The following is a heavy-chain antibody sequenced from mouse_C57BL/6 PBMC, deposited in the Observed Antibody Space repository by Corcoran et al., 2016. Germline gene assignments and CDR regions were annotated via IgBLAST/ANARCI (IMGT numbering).Heavy chain of an antibody. CDR1: GYTFTTYG. CDR3: ARSTTVVFDY. V-gene: IGHV9-3*01. J-gene: IGHJ2*01. CDR2: INTYSGVP. D-gene: IGHD1-1*01. Sequence: QIQLVQSGPELKKPGETVKISCKASGYTFTTYGMSWVKQAPGKGLKWMGWINTYSGVPTYADDFKGRFAFSLETSASTAYLQINNLKNEDTATYCCARSTTVVFDYWGQGTTLTVSS.